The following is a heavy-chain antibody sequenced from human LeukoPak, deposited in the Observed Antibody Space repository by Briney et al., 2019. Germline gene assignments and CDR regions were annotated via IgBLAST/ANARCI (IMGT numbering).Heavy chain of an antibody. J-gene: IGHJ4*02. V-gene: IGHV3-30*04. D-gene: IGHD3-16*01. CDR2: ISFDGSNK. CDR1: GFTFSSYS. CDR3: AKPGGEWTLVMVDLDY. Sequence: QSGGSLRLSCVASGFTFSSYSMHWVRQAPGKGLEWVAVISFDGSNKDYADSVKGRFTISRDNSKNTIYLQMNSLRPEDTALYYCAKPGGEWTLVMVDLDYWGQGTLVTVSS.